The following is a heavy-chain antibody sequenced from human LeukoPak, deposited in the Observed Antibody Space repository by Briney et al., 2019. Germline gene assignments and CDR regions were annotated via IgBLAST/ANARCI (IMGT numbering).Heavy chain of an antibody. CDR1: GFTFSSYS. CDR2: ISGSGGST. V-gene: IGHV3-23*01. D-gene: IGHD6-13*01. Sequence: GGSLRLSCAASGFTFSSYSMNWVRQAPGKGLEWVSAISGSGGSTYYADSVKGRFTISRDNSKNTLYLQMNSLRAEDTAVYYCAKDINSAAGLDAFDIWGQGTMVTVSS. CDR3: AKDINSAAGLDAFDI. J-gene: IGHJ3*02.